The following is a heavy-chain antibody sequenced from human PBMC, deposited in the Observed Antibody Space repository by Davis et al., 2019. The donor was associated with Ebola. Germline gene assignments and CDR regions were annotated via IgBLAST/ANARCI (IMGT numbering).Heavy chain of an antibody. J-gene: IGHJ4*02. Sequence: PGGSLRLSCAASGFTFSSYAMSWVRQAPGKGLEWVAVISYDGSNKYYADSVKGRFTISRDNSKNTLYLQMNSLRAEDTAVYYCARECYDSSGYYYGLPGDYWGQGTLVTVSS. CDR1: GFTFSSYA. D-gene: IGHD3-22*01. CDR3: ARECYDSSGYYYGLPGDY. V-gene: IGHV3-30-3*01. CDR2: ISYDGSNK.